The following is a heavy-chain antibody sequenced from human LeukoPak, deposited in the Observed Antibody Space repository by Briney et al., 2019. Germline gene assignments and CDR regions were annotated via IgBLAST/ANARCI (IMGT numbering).Heavy chain of an antibody. Sequence: GGSLRLSCAASGFTFSDYYMSWIRQAPGKGLEWVSYISSSGSTIYYADSVKGRFTISRDNAKNSLYLQMNSLRAEDTAVYYCAGNYYDSSGPIDAFDIWGQGTMVTVSS. CDR3: AGNYYDSSGPIDAFDI. CDR2: ISSSGSTI. J-gene: IGHJ3*02. V-gene: IGHV3-11*01. CDR1: GFTFSDYY. D-gene: IGHD3-22*01.